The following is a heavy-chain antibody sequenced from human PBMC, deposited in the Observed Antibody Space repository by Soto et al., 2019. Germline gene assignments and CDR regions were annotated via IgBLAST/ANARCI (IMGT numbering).Heavy chain of an antibody. CDR2: ISYDGSNK. V-gene: IGHV3-30*18. CDR3: AKDRNPSVGARYYYGMDV. Sequence: PGGSLRLSCAASGFTFSSYGMHWVRQAPGKGLEWVAVISYDGSNKYYADSVKGRFTISRDNSKNTLYLQMNSLRAEDTAVYYCAKDRNPSVGARYYYGMDVWGQGTTVTVSS. J-gene: IGHJ6*02. D-gene: IGHD1-26*01. CDR1: GFTFSSYG.